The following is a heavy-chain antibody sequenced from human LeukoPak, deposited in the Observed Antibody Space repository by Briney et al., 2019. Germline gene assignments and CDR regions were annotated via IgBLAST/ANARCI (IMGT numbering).Heavy chain of an antibody. CDR1: GYSISSGYQ. J-gene: IGHJ5*02. CDR2: IFHSSSA. CDR3: ARDPRWLTPDCTSTSCYENYFDP. V-gene: IGHV4-38-2*02. Sequence: SETLSLTCAVSGYSISSGYQWAWIRQSPGKGLEWIGSIFHSSSAHYNPSLKSRVTISVETSNNQFSLKMYSVTAADTAVYYCARDPRWLTPDCTSTSCYENYFDPWGQGTLVTVSS. D-gene: IGHD2-2*01.